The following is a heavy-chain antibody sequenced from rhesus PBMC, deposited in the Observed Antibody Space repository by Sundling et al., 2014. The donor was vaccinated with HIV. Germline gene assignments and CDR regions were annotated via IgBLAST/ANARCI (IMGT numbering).Heavy chain of an antibody. V-gene: IGHV2S1*01. Sequence: QVILKESGPALVKPTQTLTLTCTFSGFSLSTSGLGVGWIRQPPGKALEWLANIYWDDDKFYSTSLKNRLTISKDTSENQVVLTMTNMDPVDTATYYCARIHGYFDSSYYMEYYGFDSWGQGSSSPSPQ. CDR3: ARIHGYFDSSYYMEYYGFDS. CDR2: IYWDDDK. CDR1: GFSLSTSGLG. J-gene: IGHJ6*01. D-gene: IGHD3-28*01.